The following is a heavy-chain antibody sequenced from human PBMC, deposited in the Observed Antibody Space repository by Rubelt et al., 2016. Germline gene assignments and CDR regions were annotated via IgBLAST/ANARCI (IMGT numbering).Heavy chain of an antibody. Sequence: QVQLHQWGAGLLKPSETLSLTCAVYDGSFSGYYWSWIRQPPGEGLEWMGEISHSGSTSYNPSLKSRLTILAYTSKNQFTLRLSSVTAADTAVYYCAKDFGYCSGGTCYGGDCWGQGILVTVSS. D-gene: IGHD2-15*01. CDR3: AKDFGYCSGGTCYGGDC. V-gene: IGHV4-34*01. CDR1: DGSFSGYY. CDR2: ISHSGST. J-gene: IGHJ4*02.